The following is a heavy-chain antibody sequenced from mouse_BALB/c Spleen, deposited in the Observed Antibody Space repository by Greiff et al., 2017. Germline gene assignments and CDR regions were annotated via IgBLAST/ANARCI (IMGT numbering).Heavy chain of an antibody. V-gene: IGHV5-17*02. Sequence: EVMLVASGGGLVQPGGSRQLSCAASGFTFSSFGLHWVRQAPEKGLEWVAYISSGSSTIYYADTVKGRFTISRDNPKNTLFLQMTSLRSEDTAMYYCARGEIYDCFAEWGEGNLVTVSA. CDR1: GFTFSSFG. CDR2: ISSGSSTI. CDR3: ARGEIYDCFAE. J-gene: IGHJ3*01. D-gene: IGHD2-3*01.